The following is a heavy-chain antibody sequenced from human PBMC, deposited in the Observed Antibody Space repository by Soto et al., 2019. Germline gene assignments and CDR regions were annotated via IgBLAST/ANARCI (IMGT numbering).Heavy chain of an antibody. Sequence: QVQLVESGGGVVQPGGSLSLSCATSGLTFTSFTMHWVRQAPGKGLEWIAVMSYDGARTDYADAVKGRFTISRDTSKNTLYLHMNNLRPDDTAMYYCARDRPYGDPNWFDPWGQGTLVTVSS. V-gene: IGHV3-30-3*01. J-gene: IGHJ5*02. CDR2: MSYDGART. CDR1: GLTFTSFT. CDR3: ARDRPYGDPNWFDP. D-gene: IGHD4-17*01.